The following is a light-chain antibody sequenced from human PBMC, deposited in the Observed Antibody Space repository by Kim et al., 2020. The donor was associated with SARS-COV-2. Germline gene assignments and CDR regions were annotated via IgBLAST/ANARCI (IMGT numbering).Light chain of an antibody. J-gene: IGLJ1*01. CDR1: SSDVGAYKY. CDR3: CSYTRSSTLV. V-gene: IGLV2-14*03. CDR2: DVS. Sequence: QSALTQPASVSGSPGQSITISCTGTSSDVGAYKYVSWYQNYPGTAPKLMIYDVSIRPSGVSNRFSGSESGNTASLTISGLQAEDEAIYYCCSYTRSSTLVFGTGTKVTVL.